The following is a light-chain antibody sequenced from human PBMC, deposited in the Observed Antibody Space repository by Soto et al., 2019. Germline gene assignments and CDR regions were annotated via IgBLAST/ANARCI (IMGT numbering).Light chain of an antibody. CDR1: QSVSSSY. V-gene: IGKV3-20*01. CDR2: GAS. Sequence: EIVSTQSPGTLSLSPGERATLSCRASQSVSSSYLAWYQQKPGQAPRLLIYGASSRATGIPDRFSGSGSGTDFTLTISRLEPEDFAVYYCQQYGSSRGVTFGPGTKVDIK. CDR3: QQYGSSRGVT. J-gene: IGKJ3*01.